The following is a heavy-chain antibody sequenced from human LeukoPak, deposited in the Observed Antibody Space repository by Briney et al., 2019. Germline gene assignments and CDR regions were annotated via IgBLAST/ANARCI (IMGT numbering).Heavy chain of an antibody. J-gene: IGHJ4*02. V-gene: IGHV1-69*05. CDR2: MLPIFGTA. D-gene: IGHD3-10*01. Sequence: GASVKVSCKASGGNFRNYGFHWVRQAPGQGLEWMGGMLPIFGTANYAQKFQGRVTITTDESTSTAYMELSSLRSEDTAVYYCASQPYYYGSGTILGDYWGQGTLVTVSS. CDR3: ASQPYYYGSGTILGDY. CDR1: GGNFRNYG.